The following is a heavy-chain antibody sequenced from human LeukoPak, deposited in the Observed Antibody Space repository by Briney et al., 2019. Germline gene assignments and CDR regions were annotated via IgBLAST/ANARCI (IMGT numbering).Heavy chain of an antibody. Sequence: PGGSLRLSCAASGFTFSSYAMSWVRQAPGKGLEWVSAISGSGGSTYYADSVKGRFTISRDNSKNTLYLQMNSLRAEGTAVYYCAKPTATNRIAVAGLDDYWGQGTLVTVSS. CDR2: ISGSGGST. CDR3: AKPTATNRIAVAGLDDY. CDR1: GFTFSSYA. D-gene: IGHD6-19*01. J-gene: IGHJ4*02. V-gene: IGHV3-23*01.